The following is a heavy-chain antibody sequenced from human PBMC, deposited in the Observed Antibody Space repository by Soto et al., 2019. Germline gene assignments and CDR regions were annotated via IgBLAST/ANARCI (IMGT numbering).Heavy chain of an antibody. CDR1: GGTFSSYA. D-gene: IGHD3-10*01. CDR3: ARDGYGSGSYLLRYYYGMDV. J-gene: IGHJ6*02. CDR2: IIPIFGTA. V-gene: IGHV1-69*13. Sequence: SVKVSCKASGGTFSSYAISWVRQAPGQGLEWMGGIIPIFGTANYAQKFQGRVTITADESTSTAYMELSSLRSEDTAVYYCARDGYGSGSYLLRYYYGMDVWGQGTTVAVSS.